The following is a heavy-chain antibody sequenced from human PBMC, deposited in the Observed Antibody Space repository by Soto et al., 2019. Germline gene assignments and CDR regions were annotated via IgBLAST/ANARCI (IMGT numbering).Heavy chain of an antibody. CDR3: ARHLLTNFYYYMDV. J-gene: IGHJ6*03. CDR1: GYTFTTYG. D-gene: IGHD2-15*01. CDR2: ISAYNGNT. V-gene: IGHV1-18*01. Sequence: ASVKVSCKASGYTFTTYGISWVRQAPGQGLEWVGWISAYNGNTNYAQKLQGRVTMTTDTSTSTAYMELRSLRSDDTAVYYCARHLLTNFYYYMDVWGKGTTVTVSS.